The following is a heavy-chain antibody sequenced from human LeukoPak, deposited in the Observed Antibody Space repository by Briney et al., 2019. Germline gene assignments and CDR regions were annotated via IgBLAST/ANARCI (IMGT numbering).Heavy chain of an antibody. D-gene: IGHD3-10*01. CDR2: INPSGGST. CDR3: ARDFDPGSGSYYNKNWFDP. J-gene: IGHJ5*02. CDR1: GYTFTSYY. V-gene: IGHV1-46*01. Sequence: ASVKVSCKASGYTFTSYYMHWVRQAPGQGLEWMGIINPSGGSTSYAQKFQGRVTMTRDTSTSTVYMELSSLRSEDTAVYYCARDFDPGSGSYYNKNWFDPWAREPWSPSPQ.